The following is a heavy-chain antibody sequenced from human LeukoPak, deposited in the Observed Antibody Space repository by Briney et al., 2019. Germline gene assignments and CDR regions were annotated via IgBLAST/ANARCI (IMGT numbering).Heavy chain of an antibody. Sequence: GASVKVSCKASGYTFTSYYMHWVRQAPGQGLEWMGIINPSGGSTSYAQKFQGRVTMTRDMSTSTVYMELSSLRSEDTAVYYCAKVGKTENYYGSGRFSYYYYMDVWGKGTTVTISS. CDR3: AKVGKTENYYGSGRFSYYYYMDV. CDR2: INPSGGST. J-gene: IGHJ6*03. CDR1: GYTFTSYY. D-gene: IGHD3-10*01. V-gene: IGHV1-46*01.